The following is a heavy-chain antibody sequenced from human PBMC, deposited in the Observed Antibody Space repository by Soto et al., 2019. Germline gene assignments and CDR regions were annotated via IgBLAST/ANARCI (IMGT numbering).Heavy chain of an antibody. J-gene: IGHJ4*02. CDR3: ASYRGALYLES. D-gene: IGHD3-16*01. CDR2: VFYGGT. CDR1: VGSISSGY. Sequence: SETMSLTGSVSVGSISSGYWSWIRQCPDQGAEWLGHVFYGGTDYNPSLGGRVSMSVETSKSQFSLKLTSATVADTAVYYCASYRGALYLESWRQGTPVTVS. V-gene: IGHV4-59*01.